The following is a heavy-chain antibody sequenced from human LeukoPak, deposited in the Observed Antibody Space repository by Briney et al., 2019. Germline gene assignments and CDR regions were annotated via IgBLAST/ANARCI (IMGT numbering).Heavy chain of an antibody. J-gene: IGHJ4*02. V-gene: IGHV4-4*07. D-gene: IGHD6-19*01. CDR2: IYTSGST. CDR1: GGSISSYY. Sequence: SETLSLTCTVSGGSISSYYWSWIRQPAGKGLEWIGRIYTSGSTNYNPSLKSRVTMSVDTSKNQFSLKLSSVTAADTAVYYCARGVLAPIAVAGMFDYWGQGTLVTVSS. CDR3: ARGVLAPIAVAGMFDY.